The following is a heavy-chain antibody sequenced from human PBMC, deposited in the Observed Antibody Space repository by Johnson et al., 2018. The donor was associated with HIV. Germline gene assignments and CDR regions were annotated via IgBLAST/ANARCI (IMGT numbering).Heavy chain of an antibody. Sequence: VQLVESGGGLVQPGGSLRLSCVASGFTVRKGLAWVSVIYSGGSTYYADSVKGSFTISRDNAKSTLYLQMSSLRAEDTALYYCARVISSSFWWYEAFDIWGQGTMVTVSS. D-gene: IGHD2-15*01. CDR1: GFTV. CDR2: IYSGGST. J-gene: IGHJ3*02. V-gene: IGHV3-66*01. CDR3: ARVISSSFWWYEAFDI.